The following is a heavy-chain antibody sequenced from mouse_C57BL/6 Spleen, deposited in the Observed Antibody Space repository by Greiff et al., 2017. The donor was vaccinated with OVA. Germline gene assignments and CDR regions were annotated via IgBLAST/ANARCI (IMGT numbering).Heavy chain of an antibody. CDR2: IYPGDGDT. CDR3: ARWRTNWDFDY. V-gene: IGHV1-82*01. D-gene: IGHD4-1*01. J-gene: IGHJ2*01. Sequence: VQLQESGPELVKPGASVKISCKASGYAFSSSWMNWVKQRPGQGLEWIGRIYPGDGDTNYNGKFKGKATLTADKSSSTAYMQLSSLTSEDSAVYFCARWRTNWDFDYWGQGTTLTVSS. CDR1: GYAFSSSW.